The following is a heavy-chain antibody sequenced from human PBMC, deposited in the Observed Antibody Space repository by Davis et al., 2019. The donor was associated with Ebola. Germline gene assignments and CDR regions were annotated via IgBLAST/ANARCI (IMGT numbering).Heavy chain of an antibody. CDR3: VKGGSGLLAFYYYMDV. V-gene: IGHV3-64D*06. J-gene: IGHJ6*03. CDR2: ISSNGDST. CDR1: GFTFSTYA. Sequence: PGGSLRLSCLASGFTFSTYAMHWVRQAPGKGLEYVSTISSNGDSTYYAASVKGRFTISRDNSKNTLFLQMSSLRAEDTAVYYCVKGGSGLLAFYYYMDVWGKGTTATVSS. D-gene: IGHD3-3*01.